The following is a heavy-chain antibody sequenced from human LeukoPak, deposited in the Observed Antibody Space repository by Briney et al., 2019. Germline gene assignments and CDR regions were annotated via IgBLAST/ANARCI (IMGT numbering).Heavy chain of an antibody. J-gene: IGHJ4*02. CDR2: IYYSGST. Sequence: SETLSLTCTVSGGSISSYYWGWIRQPPGKGLEWIGSIYYSGSTYYNPSLKSRVTISVDTSKNQFSLKLSSVTAADTAVYYCARIGIRYSSSWEWGQGTLVTVSS. CDR3: ARIGIRYSSSWE. D-gene: IGHD6-13*01. CDR1: GGSISSYY. V-gene: IGHV4-39*07.